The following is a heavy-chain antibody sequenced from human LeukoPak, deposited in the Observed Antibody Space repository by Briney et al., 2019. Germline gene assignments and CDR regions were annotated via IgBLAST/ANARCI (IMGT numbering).Heavy chain of an antibody. J-gene: IGHJ4*02. D-gene: IGHD3-3*01. V-gene: IGHV4-59*08. CDR2: IYYSGST. CDR1: GGSISSYY. Sequence: PSETLSLTCTVSGGSISSYYWSWIRQPPGKGLEWIGYIYYSGSTNYNPSLKSRVTISVDTSKNQFSLNLSSVTAADTAVYYCGRHSKTIFGVVKYWGQGTLVTVSS. CDR3: GRHSKTIFGVVKY.